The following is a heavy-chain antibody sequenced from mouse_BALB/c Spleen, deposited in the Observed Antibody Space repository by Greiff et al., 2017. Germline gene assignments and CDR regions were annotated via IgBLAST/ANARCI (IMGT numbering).Heavy chain of an antibody. CDR1: GFNIKYTY. Sequence: VQLQQSGAELVKPGASVKLSCTASGFNIKYTYMHWVKQRPEQGLEWIGRIDPANGNTKYDPKFQGKATITADTSSNTAYLQLSSLTSEDTAVYYCARETLSGNYVAYRGQEGLGTVSA. CDR2: IDPANGNT. D-gene: IGHD2-1*01. CDR3: ARETLSGNYVAY. V-gene: IGHV14-3*02. J-gene: IGHJ3*01.